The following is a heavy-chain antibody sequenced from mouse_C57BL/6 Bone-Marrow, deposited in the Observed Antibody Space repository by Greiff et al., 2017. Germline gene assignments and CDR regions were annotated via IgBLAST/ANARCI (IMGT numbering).Heavy chain of an antibody. Sequence: EVQGVESGGGLVKPGGSLKLSCAASGFTFSSYAMSWVRQTPEKRLEWVATFSDGGSYPYNPDNVQGRLTISIDKAKNNLYLQMSHLQSEDTAMYYCARGWDYYAIDYWGQGTSVPVSS. CDR1: GFTFSSYA. J-gene: IGHJ4*01. V-gene: IGHV5-4*01. CDR3: ARGWDYYAIDY. CDR2: FSDGGSYP. D-gene: IGHD4-1*01.